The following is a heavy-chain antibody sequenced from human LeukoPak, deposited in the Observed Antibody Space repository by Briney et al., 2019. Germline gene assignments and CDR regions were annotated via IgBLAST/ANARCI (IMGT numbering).Heavy chain of an antibody. CDR3: ARIPLYYYDSSGYSPIFDY. CDR2: INPNSGGT. CDR1: GYTFTGYY. J-gene: IGHJ4*02. V-gene: IGHV1-2*02. Sequence: ASVKVSCKAYGYTFTGYYMHWVRQAPGQGLEWMGWINPNSGGTNYAQKFQGRVTMTRDTSISTAYMELSRLRSDDTAVYYCARIPLYYYDSSGYSPIFDYWGQGTLVTVSS. D-gene: IGHD3-22*01.